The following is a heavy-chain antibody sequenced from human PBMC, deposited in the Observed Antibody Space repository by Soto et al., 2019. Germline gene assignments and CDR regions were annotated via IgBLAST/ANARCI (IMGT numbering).Heavy chain of an antibody. Sequence: QVQLVQSGAEVKKPGASVKVSCKASGYTFTGNYIHWMRQAPGQGPEWMGWLNPRSGATDYAQKFQGRVTIPRETSISTAYMDLSRLTSDDTAMYYCVKGGGVDEVTTTRVVFDYWGQGTPLTVSS. CDR1: GYTFTGNY. V-gene: IGHV1-2*02. J-gene: IGHJ4*02. CDR3: VKGGGVDEVTTTRVVFDY. CDR2: LNPRSGAT. D-gene: IGHD4-17*01.